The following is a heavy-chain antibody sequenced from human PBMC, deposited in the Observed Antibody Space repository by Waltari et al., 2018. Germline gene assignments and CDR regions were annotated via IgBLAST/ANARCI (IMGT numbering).Heavy chain of an antibody. Sequence: QVQLQESGPGLVKPSETLSLTCTVSGGSISSYYWSWIRQPAGKGLEWIGRIYTSGRTNYNPSLKSRVTISVDKSKNQFSLKLSSVTAADTAVYYCAREGVGATDAFDIWGQGTMVTVSS. CDR2: IYTSGRT. CDR1: GGSISSYY. CDR3: AREGVGATDAFDI. D-gene: IGHD1-26*01. V-gene: IGHV4-4*07. J-gene: IGHJ3*02.